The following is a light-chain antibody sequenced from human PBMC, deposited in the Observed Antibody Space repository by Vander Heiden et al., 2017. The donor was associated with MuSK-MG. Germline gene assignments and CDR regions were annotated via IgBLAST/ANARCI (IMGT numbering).Light chain of an antibody. V-gene: IGLV3-1*01. J-gene: IGLJ2*01. CDR2: QDS. CDR1: KLGDKY. CDR3: HACDRIRVV. Sequence: SELTQRPAVSVYPGKTASITCSGVKLGDKYACWDQQKPGQYPVLVINQDSKRARECTAGFSGSNSRITATLSVGGTQARDEPHYFWHACDRIRVVFGGGTKVTVL.